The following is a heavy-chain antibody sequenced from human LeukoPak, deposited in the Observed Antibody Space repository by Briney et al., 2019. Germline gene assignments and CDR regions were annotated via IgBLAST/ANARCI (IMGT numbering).Heavy chain of an antibody. CDR2: IRYDGSNK. CDR1: GFTFSSYG. V-gene: IGHV3-30*02. CDR3: ARSKWLGYCSGGSCSFDY. D-gene: IGHD2-15*01. J-gene: IGHJ4*02. Sequence: GGSLRLSCAASGFTFSSYGMHWVRQAPGKGLEWVAFIRYDGSNKYYADSVKGRFTISRDNSKNTLYLQMNSLRAEDTAVYYCARSKWLGYCSGGSCSFDYWGQGTLVTVSS.